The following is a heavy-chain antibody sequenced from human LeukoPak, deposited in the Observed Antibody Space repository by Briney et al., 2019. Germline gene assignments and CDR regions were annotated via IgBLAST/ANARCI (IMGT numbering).Heavy chain of an antibody. V-gene: IGHV3-30*03. Sequence: GGSLRLSCAASGFTFSSYGMHWVRQAPGKGLEWVAVISYDGSNKYYADSVKGRFTISRDNSKNTLYLQMNSLRAEDTAVYYCARDLRFLEWFVGVEVPYYFDYWGQGTLVTVSS. CDR1: GFTFSSYG. D-gene: IGHD3-3*01. CDR2: ISYDGSNK. J-gene: IGHJ4*02. CDR3: ARDLRFLEWFVGVEVPYYFDY.